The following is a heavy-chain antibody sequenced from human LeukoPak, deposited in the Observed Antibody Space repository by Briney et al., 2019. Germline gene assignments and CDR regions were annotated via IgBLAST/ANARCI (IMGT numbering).Heavy chain of an antibody. Sequence: SETLSLTCTVSGGSISSGGYYWSWIRQHPGKGLEWIGYIYYSGSTYYNPSLKSRVTISVDTSKNQFSLKLSSVTAADTAVYYCARDSVVISMRVDAFDIWGQGTMVTVSS. D-gene: IGHD3-22*01. J-gene: IGHJ3*02. CDR3: ARDSVVISMRVDAFDI. V-gene: IGHV4-31*03. CDR2: IYYSGST. CDR1: GGSISSGGYY.